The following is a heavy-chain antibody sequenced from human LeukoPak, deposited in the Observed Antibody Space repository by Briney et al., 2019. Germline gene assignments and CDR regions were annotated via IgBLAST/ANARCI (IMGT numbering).Heavy chain of an antibody. D-gene: IGHD3-22*01. CDR2: INPNSGGT. CDR1: GYTFTDYY. J-gene: IGHJ3*02. V-gene: IGHV1-2*02. CDR3: ARGYYETPENDDAFDI. Sequence: PRASVKVSCKASGYTFTDYYMHWVRQAPGQGLEWMGWINPNSGGTNYAQKFQGRVTMTRDTSISTAYMGLSRLRSDDTAVYYCARGYYETPENDDAFDIWGQGTMVTVSS.